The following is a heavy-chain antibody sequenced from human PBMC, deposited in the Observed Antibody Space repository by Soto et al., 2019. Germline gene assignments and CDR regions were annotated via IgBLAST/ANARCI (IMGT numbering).Heavy chain of an antibody. CDR2: INAGNGNT. CDR3: ARFLCYSYNGSGINWFDP. J-gene: IGHJ5*02. D-gene: IGHD3-22*01. V-gene: IGHV1-3*01. Sequence: ASVKVSCKASGYTFTSYAMHWVRQAPGQRLEWMGWINAGNGNTKYSQKFQGRVTITRDTSASTAYMELSSLRSEDTAVYYCARFLCYSYNGSGINWFDPGGQGPLGTV. CDR1: GYTFTSYA.